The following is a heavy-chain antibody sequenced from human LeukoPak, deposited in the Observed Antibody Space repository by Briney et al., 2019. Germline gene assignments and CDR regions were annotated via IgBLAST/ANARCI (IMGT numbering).Heavy chain of an antibody. CDR2: IYYSGST. Sequence: SETLSLTCTVSGGSISSYYWSWIRQPPGKGLEWIGYIYYSGSTNYNPSLKSRVTISVDTSKNQFSLKLSSVTAADTAVYYCARHGVYYYGSGSRNWFDPWGQGTLVTVSS. J-gene: IGHJ5*02. D-gene: IGHD3-10*01. V-gene: IGHV4-59*08. CDR1: GGSISSYY. CDR3: ARHGVYYYGSGSRNWFDP.